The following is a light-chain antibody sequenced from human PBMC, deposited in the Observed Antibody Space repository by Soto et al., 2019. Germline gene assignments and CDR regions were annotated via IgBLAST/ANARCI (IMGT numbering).Light chain of an antibody. Sequence: QSALTQPASVSGSPGQSITISCTGTNSDVGNYNLVSWYQQHPGKTPKLIIYEGNKRPSGVSNRFSGSKSGNTASLTISALQAEDEADYYCCSYAGGVIFGGGTKLTVL. CDR3: CSYAGGVI. CDR2: EGN. CDR1: NSDVGNYNL. J-gene: IGLJ2*01. V-gene: IGLV2-23*01.